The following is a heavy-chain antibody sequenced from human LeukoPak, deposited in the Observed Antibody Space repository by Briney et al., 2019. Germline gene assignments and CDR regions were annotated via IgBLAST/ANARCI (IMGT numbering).Heavy chain of an antibody. V-gene: IGHV4-34*01. J-gene: IGHJ4*02. CDR1: GFTFRNEW. Sequence: PGGSLRLSCAASGFTFRNEWLSWVRQPLGKGLEWIGEINHSGSTNYNPSLKSRVTISVDTSKNQFSLKLSSVTAADTAVYYCARGGVSVDYWGQGTLVTVSS. CDR3: ARGGVSVDY. CDR2: INHSGST. D-gene: IGHD6-13*01.